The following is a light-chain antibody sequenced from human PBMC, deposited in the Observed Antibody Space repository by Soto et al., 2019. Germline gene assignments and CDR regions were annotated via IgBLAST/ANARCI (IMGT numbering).Light chain of an antibody. J-gene: IGKJ1*01. CDR3: QQYNGYLWT. V-gene: IGKV1-5*01. CDR2: DAS. Sequence: DIQMTQSPSTLSASIGDRVTITCRASQSISSWLAWYQQKPGKAPQLLIYDASSLESGVPSRFSGSGSGAEFTLTISSLQPDDFATYYCQQYNGYLWTFGQGTKVDIK. CDR1: QSISSW.